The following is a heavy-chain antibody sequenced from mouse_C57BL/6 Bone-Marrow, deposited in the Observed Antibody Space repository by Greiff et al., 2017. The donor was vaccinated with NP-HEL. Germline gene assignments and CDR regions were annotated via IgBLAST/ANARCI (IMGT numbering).Heavy chain of an antibody. Sequence: QVQLQQPGAELVKPGASVKLSCKASGYTFTSYWMHWVKQRPGQGLEWIGMIHPNSGSTNYNEKFKSKATLTVDKSASTAYLQLSSLTSEDSAVYYWAREDYYYRFAYWGQGTLVTVSA. J-gene: IGHJ3*01. CDR1: GYTFTSYW. CDR3: AREDYYYRFAY. CDR2: IHPNSGST. D-gene: IGHD1-1*01. V-gene: IGHV1-64*01.